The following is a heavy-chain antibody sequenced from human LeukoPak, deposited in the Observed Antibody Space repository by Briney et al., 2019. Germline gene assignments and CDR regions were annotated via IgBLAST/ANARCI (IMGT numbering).Heavy chain of an antibody. CDR2: IYSGGSI. CDR3: ASGKETSMAQGY. CDR1: GFTVSSNY. J-gene: IGHJ4*02. V-gene: IGHV3-53*01. D-gene: IGHD5-18*01. Sequence: PGGSLRLSCAVSGFTVSSNYMTWVRQAPGKGLEWVSVIYSGGSIYYADSVKGRFTISRDISKNTVDLQLNSLRAEDTAVYYYASGKETSMAQGYWGQGTLVTVSS.